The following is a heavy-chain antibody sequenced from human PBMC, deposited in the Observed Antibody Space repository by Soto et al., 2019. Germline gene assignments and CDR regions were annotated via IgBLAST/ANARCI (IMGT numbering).Heavy chain of an antibody. V-gene: IGHV3-9*01. CDR3: LAVAGIRDYWLLDI. Sequence: EVQLVESGGGLVQPGRSLRLSCAASGFSFDDYGMHWVRQAPGKGLEWVSGITWNSDNVDYADSVKGRFTISRDNARNSLYLQLNSLRADDTALYYSLAVAGIRDYWLLDIWGPGTVVTVSS. CDR1: GFSFDDYG. J-gene: IGHJ3*02. CDR2: ITWNSDNV. D-gene: IGHD6-19*01.